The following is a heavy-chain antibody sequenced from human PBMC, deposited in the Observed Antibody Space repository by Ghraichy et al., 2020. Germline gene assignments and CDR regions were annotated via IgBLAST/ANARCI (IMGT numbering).Heavy chain of an antibody. CDR2: VRSKAHGGTT. J-gene: IGHJ3*02. CDR3: TRGYCSAGNCYVPDTFDI. CDR1: GFTFGDYA. Sequence: GGSLRLSCAASGFTFGDYAVTWVRQAPGKGLEWVGFVRSKAHGGTTKNAASVQGRFTISRDDSKTIAYLQMNSLKTEDTAVYYCTRGYCSAGNCYVPDTFDIWGQGTMVTVSS. D-gene: IGHD2-15*01. V-gene: IGHV3-49*04.